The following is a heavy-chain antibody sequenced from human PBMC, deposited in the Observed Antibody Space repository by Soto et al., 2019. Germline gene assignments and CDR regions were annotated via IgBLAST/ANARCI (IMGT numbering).Heavy chain of an antibody. D-gene: IGHD3-10*01. CDR1: SASISSSSYT. J-gene: IGHJ5*02. CDR3: ARVRQLLVWQFDP. V-gene: IGHV4-39*01. CDR2: IYYSGTT. Sequence: PSETLSLTCTVSSASISSSSYTWGWIRQPPGKGLEWIGSIYYSGTTYYNPSLNSRVTVSVDTSKNQFSLKVTSVTAADTAVYYCARVRQLLVWQFDPWGQGTLVTVSS.